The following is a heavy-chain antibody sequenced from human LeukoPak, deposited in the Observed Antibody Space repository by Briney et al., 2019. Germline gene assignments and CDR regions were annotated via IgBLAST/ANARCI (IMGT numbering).Heavy chain of an antibody. J-gene: IGHJ4*02. CDR3: AREAETEALGY. Sequence: PGGSLRLSCAASGFTFSSYWMHWVRQAPGKGLVWVSRINSDGSSTSYADSVKGRFTISRDNAKNTLYLQMNSLRAEDTAVHYCAREAETEALGYWGQGTLVTVSS. V-gene: IGHV3-74*01. CDR2: INSDGSST. CDR1: GFTFSSYW. D-gene: IGHD1-14*01.